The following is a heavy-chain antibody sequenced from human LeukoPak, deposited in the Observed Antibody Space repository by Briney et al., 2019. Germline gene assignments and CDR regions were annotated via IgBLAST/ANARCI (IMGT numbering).Heavy chain of an antibody. CDR3: TTDGATVPWYAFDI. CDR2: IRSRSDGGTT. CDR1: GFSFTYAW. D-gene: IGHD4-17*01. J-gene: IGHJ3*02. Sequence: WGSLRLSCAASGFSFTYAWMSWVRQVPGKGLEWVAQIRSRSDGGTTDYAAPVKGRFTISRDDSKNTLYVQMTRLKTEDTAVYYCTTDGATVPWYAFDIWGQGTMVTVSS. V-gene: IGHV3-15*01.